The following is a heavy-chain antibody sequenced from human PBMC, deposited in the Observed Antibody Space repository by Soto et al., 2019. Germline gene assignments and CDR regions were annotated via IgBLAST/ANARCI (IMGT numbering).Heavy chain of an antibody. CDR1: GYTFTGYY. V-gene: IGHV1-2*02. J-gene: IGHJ6*02. D-gene: IGHD2-2*01. Sequence: EASVKVSCKASGYTFTGYYMHWVRQAPGQGLEWMGWINPNSGGTNYAQKFQGRVTMTRDTSISTAYMELSRLRSDDTAVYYCARGSKEVPIFDYYYYYGMDVWGQGTTVTVSS. CDR3: ARGSKEVPIFDYYYYYGMDV. CDR2: INPNSGGT.